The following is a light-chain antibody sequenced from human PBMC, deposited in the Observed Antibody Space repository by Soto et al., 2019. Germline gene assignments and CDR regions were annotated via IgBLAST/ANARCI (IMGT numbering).Light chain of an antibody. Sequence: DIQMTQSPSTLSASVGDRVTITCRASQDIGTWLAWYQQKPGKAPKLLIYKASTLKSGVPSRFSGSGSGTEFTLTISSLEPEDFAVYYCQQRSNWPWTFGQGTKVDI. V-gene: IGKV1-5*03. J-gene: IGKJ1*01. CDR3: QQRSNWPWT. CDR1: QDIGTW. CDR2: KAS.